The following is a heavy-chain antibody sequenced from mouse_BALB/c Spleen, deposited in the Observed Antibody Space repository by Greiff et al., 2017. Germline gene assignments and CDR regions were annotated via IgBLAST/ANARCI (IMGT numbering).Heavy chain of an antibody. D-gene: IGHD1-2*01. CDR1: GYTFTSYY. CDR3: TRDGGLRLYFDY. J-gene: IGHJ2*01. CDR2: INPSNGGT. Sequence: VQVVESGAELVKPGASVKLSCKASGYTFTSYYMYWVKQRPGQGLEWIGEINPSNGGTNFNEKFKSKATLTVDKSSSTAYMQLSSLTSEDSAVYYCTRDGGLRLYFDYWGQGTTLTVSS. V-gene: IGHV1S81*02.